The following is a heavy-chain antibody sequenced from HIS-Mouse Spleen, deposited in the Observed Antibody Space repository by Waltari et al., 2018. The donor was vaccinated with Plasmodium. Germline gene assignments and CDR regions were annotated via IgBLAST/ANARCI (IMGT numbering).Heavy chain of an antibody. D-gene: IGHD6-13*01. CDR2: IKQDGSEK. CDR3: ASSWYWYFDL. V-gene: IGHV3-7*01. J-gene: IGHJ2*01. CDR1: GFTFCRYW. Sequence: EVQLVESGGGLVQPGGSLRLSCAASGFTFCRYWMGWVRQAPGKGLEWVANIKQDGSEKYYVDSVKGRFTISRDNAKNSLYLQMNSLRAEDTAVYYCASSWYWYFDLWGRGTLVTVSS.